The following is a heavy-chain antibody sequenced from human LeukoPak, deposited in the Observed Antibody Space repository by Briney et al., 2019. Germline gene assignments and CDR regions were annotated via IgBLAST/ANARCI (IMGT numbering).Heavy chain of an antibody. V-gene: IGHV3-33*01. Sequence: GRSLRLSCAASGFTFSSYGMHWVRQAPGKGLEWVAVIWYDGSNKYYADSVKGRFTISRDNSKNTLYLQMNSLRAEDTAVYYCARDRYYGSGSYFLFDYWGQGTLVTASS. J-gene: IGHJ4*02. D-gene: IGHD3-10*01. CDR3: ARDRYYGSGSYFLFDY. CDR2: IWYDGSNK. CDR1: GFTFSSYG.